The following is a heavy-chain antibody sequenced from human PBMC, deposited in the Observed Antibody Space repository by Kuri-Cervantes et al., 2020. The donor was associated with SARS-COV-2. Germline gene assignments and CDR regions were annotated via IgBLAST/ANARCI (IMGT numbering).Heavy chain of an antibody. J-gene: IGHJ4*02. CDR3: ARDEYCSGGSCYFYPYYFDY. CDR1: GFTFSDYY. V-gene: IGHV3-11*04. D-gene: IGHD2-15*01. CDR2: ISSSGSTI. Sequence: GESLKISCAASGFTFSDYYMSWIRQAPGKGLEWVSYISSSGSTIYYADSVKGRFTISRDNAKNSLDLQMNSLRAEDTAVYYCARDEYCSGGSCYFYPYYFDYWGQGTLVTVSS.